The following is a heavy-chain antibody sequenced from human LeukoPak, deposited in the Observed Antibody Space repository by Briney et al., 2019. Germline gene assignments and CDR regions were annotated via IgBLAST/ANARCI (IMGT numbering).Heavy chain of an antibody. J-gene: IGHJ4*02. CDR2: IYPGDPDT. CDR1: GYSFTSYW. Sequence: GESLKISFKGSGYSFTSYWIGWVRRRPGKGLEWMGIIYPGDPDTRYSPSFQGQVAISADKSISTAYLQWSSLKASDTAMYYCARSETGYSSGWYGDYWGQGTLVTVSS. CDR3: ARSETGYSSGWYGDY. D-gene: IGHD6-19*01. V-gene: IGHV5-51*01.